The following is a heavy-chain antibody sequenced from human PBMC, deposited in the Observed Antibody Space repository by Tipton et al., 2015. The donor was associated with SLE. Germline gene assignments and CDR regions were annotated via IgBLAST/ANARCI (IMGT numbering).Heavy chain of an antibody. V-gene: IGHV3-33*01. Sequence: RSLRLSCVASGFTFSTYGMHWVRQAPGKGLEWVAFIRYDGSNKYYADSVKGRFTISRDNSRNTLYLQMNSLRAEDTAVYYCAREEGMYSSSMGDYFDYWGQGTLVTVSS. J-gene: IGHJ4*02. CDR2: IRYDGSNK. D-gene: IGHD6-6*01. CDR1: GFTFSTYG. CDR3: AREEGMYSSSMGDYFDY.